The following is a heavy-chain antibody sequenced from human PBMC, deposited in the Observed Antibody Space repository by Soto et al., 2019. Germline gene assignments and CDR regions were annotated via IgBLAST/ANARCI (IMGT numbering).Heavy chain of an antibody. V-gene: IGHV3-23*01. CDR2: ISGSGGST. CDR3: AKGGTSTVWLLPDY. CDR1: GFTFSSYA. D-gene: IGHD3-22*01. J-gene: IGHJ4*02. Sequence: EVQLLESGGGLVQPGGSLRLSCVASGFTFSSYAMSWVRQAPGKGLEWVSTISGSGGSTYYADSVKGRFTISRDNSKNTLYLQMNSLRAEDTAVYYCAKGGTSTVWLLPDYWGQGTLVTVSS.